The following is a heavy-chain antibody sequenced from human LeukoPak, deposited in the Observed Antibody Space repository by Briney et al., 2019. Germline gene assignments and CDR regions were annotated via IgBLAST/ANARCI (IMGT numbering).Heavy chain of an antibody. CDR2: INPSGGST. CDR1: GYTFTSYY. CDR3: ARDPDLPYYYDSSGYQPFSDY. D-gene: IGHD3-22*01. Sequence: GASVKVSCKASGYTFTSYYMHWVRQAPGQGLEWMGIINPSGGSTSYAQKFQGRVTTTRDTSTSTVYMELSSLRSEDTAVYYCARDPDLPYYYDSSGYQPFSDYWGQGTLVTVSS. J-gene: IGHJ4*02. V-gene: IGHV1-46*01.